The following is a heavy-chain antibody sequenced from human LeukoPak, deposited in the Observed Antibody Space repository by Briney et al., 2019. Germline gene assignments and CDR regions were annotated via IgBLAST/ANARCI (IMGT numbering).Heavy chain of an antibody. CDR3: ARVRYDSSGSDY. J-gene: IGHJ4*02. CDR2: INHSGST. D-gene: IGHD3-22*01. CDR1: GGSFSGCY. Sequence: SETLSLICAVYGGSFSGCYWSWMRQPPGKGLEWLGEINHSGSTNYSPSLKSRVTISVDTSKNQSSLKPSSVTDADTAVYYCARVRYDSSGSDYWGQGTLVTVSS. V-gene: IGHV4-34*01.